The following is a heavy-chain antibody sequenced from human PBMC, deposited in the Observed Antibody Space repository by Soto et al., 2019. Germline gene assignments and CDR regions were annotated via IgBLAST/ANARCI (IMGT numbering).Heavy chain of an antibody. CDR3: ARGHRGWLQFRYFDY. Sequence: SETLSLTCTVSGGSISSYYWSWIRQPPGKGLEWIGYIYYSGSTNYNPSLKSRVTISVDTSKNQFSLKLSSVTAADTAVYYCARGHRGWLQFRYFDYWGQGTLVTVSS. D-gene: IGHD5-12*01. V-gene: IGHV4-59*01. CDR1: GGSISSYY. J-gene: IGHJ4*02. CDR2: IYYSGST.